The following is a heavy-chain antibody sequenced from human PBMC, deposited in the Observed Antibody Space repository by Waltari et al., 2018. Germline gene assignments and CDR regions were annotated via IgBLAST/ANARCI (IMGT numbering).Heavy chain of an antibody. Sequence: QVHLVQSGAEVQKPGASAKVSCKASGYTFTGYSIQWVRRAPGQGLAWMGRINPNSGDTNYAQKFQGRVTLTRDTSINTAYMELSSLKSDDTAVYYCARDLGSDYGNRDYWGQGTLVTVPS. CDR1: GYTFTGYS. D-gene: IGHD4-17*01. J-gene: IGHJ4*02. CDR3: ARDLGSDYGNRDY. CDR2: INPNSGDT. V-gene: IGHV1-2*06.